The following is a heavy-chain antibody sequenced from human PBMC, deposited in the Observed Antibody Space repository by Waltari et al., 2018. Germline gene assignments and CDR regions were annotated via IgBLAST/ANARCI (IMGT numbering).Heavy chain of an antibody. CDR1: GYTFTDYY. CDR3: ARGPYYYDNFVQLDY. Sequence: QVQLVQSGPEVKKPGASVKVSCTTSGYTFTDYYMPWVRQAPGQGLEWMGWINPNSGGTSYAQKFQGRVTLTRDTSINTIYMDLSSLTSDDTAVYYCARGPYYYDNFVQLDYWGQGALVTVSS. CDR2: INPNSGGT. V-gene: IGHV1-2*02. J-gene: IGHJ4*02. D-gene: IGHD3-22*01.